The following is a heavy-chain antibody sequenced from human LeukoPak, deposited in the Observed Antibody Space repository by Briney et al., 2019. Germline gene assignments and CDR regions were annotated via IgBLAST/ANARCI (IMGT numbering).Heavy chain of an antibody. CDR3: AKDMGVVVITSLDY. CDR2: ISGSGAST. V-gene: IGHV3-23*01. J-gene: IGHJ4*02. Sequence: GGSLRLSCLTSGFTFSTNAMSWVRQAPGKGLEWISGISGSGASTYYADSVTGRFTISRDNSRNTLYLQMNSLRGDDTAVYYCAKDMGVVVITSLDYWGQGTLVTVSS. CDR1: GFTFSTNA. D-gene: IGHD3-22*01.